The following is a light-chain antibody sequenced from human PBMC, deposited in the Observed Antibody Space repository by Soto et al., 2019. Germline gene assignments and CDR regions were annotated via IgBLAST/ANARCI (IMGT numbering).Light chain of an antibody. CDR3: CSYAGSSTRYV. J-gene: IGLJ1*01. V-gene: IGLV2-23*01. Sequence: QSVLTQPASVSGSPGQSITISCTGTGSDVGSYNLVSWYQQNPGKAPKLMIYQGSKRPSGVSNRYSGSKSGNTASLTISGLQAEDEADYYCCSYAGSSTRYVFGTGTKLTVL. CDR2: QGS. CDR1: GSDVGSYNL.